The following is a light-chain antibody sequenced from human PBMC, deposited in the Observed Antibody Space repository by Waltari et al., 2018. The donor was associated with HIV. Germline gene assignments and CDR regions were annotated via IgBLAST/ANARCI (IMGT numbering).Light chain of an antibody. CDR1: LLAKKY. CDR2: KDS. J-gene: IGLJ3*02. CDR3: YSAADNNLGV. V-gene: IGLV3-27*01. Sequence: SYELTQPPSVSVSPGQTARSTRPGDLLAKKYARWFQQKPGQAPGLVIYKDSERPSGIPERFSGSSLGTTVTLTISGAQVEDEADYYCYSAADNNLGVFGGGTKLTVL.